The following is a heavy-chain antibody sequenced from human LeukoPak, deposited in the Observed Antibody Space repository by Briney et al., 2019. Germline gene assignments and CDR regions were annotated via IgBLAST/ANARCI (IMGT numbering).Heavy chain of an antibody. CDR2: INPNSGGT. V-gene: IGHV1-2*02. J-gene: IGHJ6*02. CDR1: GYTFTGYY. CDR3: ARTYYYDSSGYSIMYYYYYGMDV. D-gene: IGHD3-22*01. Sequence: ASVKVSCKASGYTFTGYYMHWVRQAPGQGLEWMGWINPNSGGTNYAQKFQGRVTMTRDTSISTAYMELSRLRSDDTAVYYCARTYYYDSSGYSIMYYYYYGMDVWSQGTTVTVSS.